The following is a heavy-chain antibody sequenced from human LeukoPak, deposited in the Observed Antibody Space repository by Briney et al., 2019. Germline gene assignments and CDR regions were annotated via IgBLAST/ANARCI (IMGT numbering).Heavy chain of an antibody. J-gene: IGHJ6*02. D-gene: IGHD3-22*01. V-gene: IGHV1-8*01. CDR3: ARSYDSSGYYLGMDV. CDR1: GYTFTSYD. Sequence: GASVKVSCKASGYTFTSYDINWVRQATGQGLEWMGWMNPNSGNTGYAQKFQGRVTMTRNTSISTAYMELSSLRSEDTAVYYCARSYDSSGYYLGMDVWGQGTTVTVSS. CDR2: MNPNSGNT.